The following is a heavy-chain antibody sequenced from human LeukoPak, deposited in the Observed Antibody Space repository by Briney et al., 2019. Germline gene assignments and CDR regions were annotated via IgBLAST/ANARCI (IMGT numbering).Heavy chain of an antibody. J-gene: IGHJ4*02. V-gene: IGHV4-30-2*01. D-gene: IGHD3-22*01. CDR2: IYHSGST. CDR3: ASYVGYYDSSGYYPQQARRFDY. Sequence: SQTLSLTCTVSGGSISSGGYYWSWIRQPPGTGLEWIGYIYHSGSTYYNPSLKSRVTISVDRSKNQFSLKLSSVTAADTAVYYCASYVGYYDSSGYYPQQARRFDYWGQGTLVTVSS. CDR1: GGSISSGGYY.